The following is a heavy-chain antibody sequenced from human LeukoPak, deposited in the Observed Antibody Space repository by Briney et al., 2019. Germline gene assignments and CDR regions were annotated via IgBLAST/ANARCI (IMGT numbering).Heavy chain of an antibody. CDR1: GFTFSNYG. J-gene: IGHJ4*02. CDR2: ISYDGSNK. Sequence: PGGSLRLSCAASGFTFSNYGMHCVRQAPGKGLEWVAVISYDGSNKYYVDSVKGRFTISRDNSKDTLDLQMNSLRAEDTAVYYCARGERIVTATRSDFDYWGQGTLVTVSS. V-gene: IGHV3-30*03. CDR3: ARGERIVTATRSDFDY. D-gene: IGHD2-15*01.